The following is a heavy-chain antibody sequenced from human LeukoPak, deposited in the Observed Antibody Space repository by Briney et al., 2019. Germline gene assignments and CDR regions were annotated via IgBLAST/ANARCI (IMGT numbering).Heavy chain of an antibody. Sequence: GGSLRLSCAASGFSFSDNYMSWIRQAPGKGLEWVSYISNSGSYTNYPDSVKGRFTISRDNAKNSLYLQMNSLRAEDTAVYYCAKDSAIAAAEYYFDYWGQGTLVTVSS. J-gene: IGHJ4*02. CDR3: AKDSAIAAAEYYFDY. CDR1: GFSFSDNY. V-gene: IGHV3-11*06. CDR2: ISNSGSYT. D-gene: IGHD6-13*01.